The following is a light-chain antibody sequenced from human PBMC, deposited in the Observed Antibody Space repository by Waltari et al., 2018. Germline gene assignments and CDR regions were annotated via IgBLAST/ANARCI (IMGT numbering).Light chain of an antibody. CDR1: SSNIGSNY. Sequence: QSVLTQPPSVSAAPGQTVTISCSGSSSNIGSNYVSWYQHLPGAAPKVLIYENLKRPSGIPDRFSGPQFGTSGTLGITGLQTGDEAHYYCGTWDSSLSAVVFGGGTKLTVL. J-gene: IGLJ2*01. V-gene: IGLV1-51*01. CDR3: GTWDSSLSAVV. CDR2: ENL.